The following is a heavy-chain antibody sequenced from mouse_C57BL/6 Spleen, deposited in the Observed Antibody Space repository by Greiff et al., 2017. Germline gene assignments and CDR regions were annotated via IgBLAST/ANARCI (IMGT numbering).Heavy chain of an antibody. CDR3: ARWYYDYDGLFDY. CDR2: IYPGSGST. CDR1: GYTFTSYW. J-gene: IGHJ2*01. Sequence: QVQLQQPGAELVKPGASVTMSCKASGYTFTSYWITWVKQRPGQGLEWIGDIYPGSGSTNYNEKFKSKATLTVDTSSSTAYMQLSSLTSEDSAVYYCARWYYDYDGLFDYWGQGTTLTVSS. V-gene: IGHV1-55*01. D-gene: IGHD2-4*01.